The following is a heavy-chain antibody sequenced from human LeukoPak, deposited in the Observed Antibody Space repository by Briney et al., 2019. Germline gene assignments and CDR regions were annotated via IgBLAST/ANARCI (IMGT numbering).Heavy chain of an antibody. D-gene: IGHD6-6*01. CDR3: ASGYSSSVFDY. CDR2: IYYSGST. J-gene: IGHJ4*02. V-gene: IGHV4-31*03. Sequence: SETLSLTCTVSGGSISSGGYYWSWIRQHPGKGLEWIGYIYYSGSTYYNPSLKSRATISGDTSKNQFSLKLSSVTAADTAVYYCASGYSSSVFDYWGQGTLVTVSS. CDR1: GGSISSGGYY.